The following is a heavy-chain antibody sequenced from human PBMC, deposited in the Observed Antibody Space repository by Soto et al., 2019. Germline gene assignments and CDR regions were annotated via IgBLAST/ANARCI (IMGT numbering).Heavy chain of an antibody. D-gene: IGHD3-22*01. CDR2: ISGSGGST. CDR1: GFTFSSYA. CDR3: ARSPGVGYDSSGYYDY. Sequence: EVQLLESGGGLVQPGGSLRLSCAASGFTFSSYAMSWVRQAPGKGLEWVSAISGSGGSTYYADSVKGRFTISRDNSKNTLYLQMNSLRAEDTAVYYCARSPGVGYDSSGYYDYWGQGTLVTVSS. V-gene: IGHV3-23*01. J-gene: IGHJ4*02.